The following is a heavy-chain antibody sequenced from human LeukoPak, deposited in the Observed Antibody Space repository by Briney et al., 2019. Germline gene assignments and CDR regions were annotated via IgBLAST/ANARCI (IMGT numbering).Heavy chain of an antibody. Sequence: GGSLRLSCAASGFTFSSYSMNWVRQAPGKGLEWVSSISSSSSYIYYADSVRGRFTISRDNAKNSLYLQMNSLRAEDTAVYYCAREICGGTTCRSLDYWGQGTLVTVSS. J-gene: IGHJ4*02. CDR3: AREICGGTTCRSLDY. V-gene: IGHV3-21*01. CDR2: ISSSSSYI. D-gene: IGHD1-14*01. CDR1: GFTFSSYS.